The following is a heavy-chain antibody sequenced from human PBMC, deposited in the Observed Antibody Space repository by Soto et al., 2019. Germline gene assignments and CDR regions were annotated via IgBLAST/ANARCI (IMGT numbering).Heavy chain of an antibody. Sequence: ASVKVSCKVSGYIISELSIHWVRQAPGKGLEWMGGFDPEDGETIYAQKFQGRVTMTEDTSTNTAYLELRSLRSEDTAVYYCACYDILTGSFLSSAYYFYAVDLWGQGTTVTAP. V-gene: IGHV1-24*01. CDR2: FDPEDGET. D-gene: IGHD3-9*01. CDR1: GYIISELS. CDR3: ACYDILTGSFLSSAYYFYAVDL. J-gene: IGHJ6*02.